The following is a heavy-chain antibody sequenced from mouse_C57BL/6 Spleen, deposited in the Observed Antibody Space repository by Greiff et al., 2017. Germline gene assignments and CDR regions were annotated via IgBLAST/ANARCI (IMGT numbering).Heavy chain of an antibody. V-gene: IGHV1-53*01. Sequence: QVQLKQPGTELVKPGASVKLSCKASGYTFTSYWMHWVKQRPGQGLEWIGNINPSNGGTNYNEKFKSKATLTVDKSSSTAYMQLSSLTSEDSAVYYCARGDYDWGWYFDVWGTGTTVTVSS. CDR2: INPSNGGT. D-gene: IGHD2-4*01. CDR3: ARGDYDWGWYFDV. J-gene: IGHJ1*03. CDR1: GYTFTSYW.